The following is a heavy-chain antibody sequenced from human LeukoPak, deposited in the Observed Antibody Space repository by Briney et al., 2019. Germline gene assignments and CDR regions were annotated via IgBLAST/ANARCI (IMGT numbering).Heavy chain of an antibody. CDR2: ISDNGGGT. CDR1: GFIFRNYA. V-gene: IGHV3-23*01. CDR3: AKESGALGAPLYDY. D-gene: IGHD4/OR15-4a*01. Sequence: GGSLRLSCVASGFIFRNYAMSWVRQAPGEGLEWVSGISDNGGGTYYADSVKGRFTISRDNSKNMLYLQMNSLRAEDTAVYYCAKESGALGAPLYDYWGQGIPVTGSS. J-gene: IGHJ4*02.